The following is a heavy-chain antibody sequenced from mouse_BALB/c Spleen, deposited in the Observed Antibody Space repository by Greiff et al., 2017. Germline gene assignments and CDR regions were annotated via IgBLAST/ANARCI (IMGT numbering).Heavy chain of an antibody. CDR3: TNRESYGSSYAWFAD. CDR2: IKPGNSDT. CDR1: GYTFTSDW. J-gene: IGHJ3*01. D-gene: IGHD1-1*01. Sequence: EVQLQESGTVLARPGASVKMSCKASGYTFTSDWMHWVKQRPGQGLEWIGAIKPGNSDTSYNQKSKGKAKLTAATSTSTDYMELSSLTNEDSAVYYSTNRESYGSSYAWFADWGQGTLVTVSA. V-gene: IGHV1-5*01.